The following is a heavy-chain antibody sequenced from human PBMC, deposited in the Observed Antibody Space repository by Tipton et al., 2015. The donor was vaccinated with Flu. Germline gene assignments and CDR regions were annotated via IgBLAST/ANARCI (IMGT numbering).Heavy chain of an antibody. CDR3: ARVSGSYNNWFDP. Sequence: TLSLTCTVSRGSISGYYWTWIRQPPGKGLEWIGYVYYRGKTNYNPALEGRVTISVDTSKNQFSLKLNSVTAADTAVYYCARVSGSYNNWFDPWGQGTLVTVSS. V-gene: IGHV4-59*01. CDR1: RGSISGYY. CDR2: VYYRGKT. D-gene: IGHD3-22*01. J-gene: IGHJ5*02.